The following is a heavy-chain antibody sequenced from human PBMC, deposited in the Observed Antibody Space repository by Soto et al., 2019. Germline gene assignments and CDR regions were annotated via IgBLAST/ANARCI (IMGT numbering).Heavy chain of an antibody. CDR2: VHYSGTT. Sequence: QVRLEESGPGLVKPSETLSLTCNVSGASIINHYWSWIRQPPGKALAWVAFVHYSGTTNYNPSLESRVLISVDTAKNQFSLKVTSVTAADTAVYFCARNSDYGSYFDLWGRGTLVTVSS. CDR1: GASIINHY. D-gene: IGHD4-17*01. V-gene: IGHV4-59*11. J-gene: IGHJ2*01. CDR3: ARNSDYGSYFDL.